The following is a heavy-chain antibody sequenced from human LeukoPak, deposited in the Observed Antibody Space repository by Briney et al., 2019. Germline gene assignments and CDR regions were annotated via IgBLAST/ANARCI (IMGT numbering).Heavy chain of an antibody. J-gene: IGHJ3*02. CDR2: VNPNSGDT. CDR1: GYTFTGYY. CDR3: ARDLTGDDAFDI. V-gene: IGHV1-2*02. D-gene: IGHD7-27*01. Sequence: ASVKVSCKASGYTFTGYYLHWVRQAPGQGLEWMGCVNPNSGDTNYAQKFQGRVTMTRDTSISTAYMELSRLRSDDTAVYYCARDLTGDDAFDIWGQGTMVTVSS.